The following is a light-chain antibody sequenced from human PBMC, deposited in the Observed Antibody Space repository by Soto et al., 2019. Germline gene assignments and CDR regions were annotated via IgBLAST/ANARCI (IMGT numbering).Light chain of an antibody. CDR1: QSVSSSY. V-gene: IGKV3-20*01. J-gene: IGKJ2*01. CDR3: QQDGGSPYT. Sequence: EIVLTQSPGTLSLSPGERATLSCRASQSVSSSYLAWYQQKPGQAPRLLIYVASSRSTGIPERFSGSGSGTDFTLTISTLEPEDCAVYYCQQDGGSPYTFGQGTKLEI. CDR2: VAS.